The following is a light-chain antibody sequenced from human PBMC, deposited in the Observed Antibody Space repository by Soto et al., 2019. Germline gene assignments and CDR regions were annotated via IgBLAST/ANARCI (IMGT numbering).Light chain of an antibody. J-gene: IGLJ3*02. Sequence: QAVVTQPPSASETPGQRVTISCSGGSSNIGSNTVNWYQQLPGTAPKLLIYSSNLRPSGVPDRISGSKSGTSASLAISGLQSGDEADYYCAAWDGSLNGVVFGGGTQLTVL. CDR2: SSN. CDR1: SSNIGSNT. V-gene: IGLV1-44*01. CDR3: AAWDGSLNGVV.